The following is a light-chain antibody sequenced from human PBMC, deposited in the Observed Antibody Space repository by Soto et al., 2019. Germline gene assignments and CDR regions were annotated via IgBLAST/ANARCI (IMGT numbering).Light chain of an antibody. J-gene: IGKJ1*01. Sequence: DIQMTHSPSTLSASVGDRVTITCRASQSISSWVAWYQQKPGKAPKLLIYDASSLESGVPSRFSGSGSGTDFSLTISSLQPDDFATYYCQQYHSYYPWTFGQGSMV. CDR3: QQYHSYYPWT. CDR2: DAS. V-gene: IGKV1-5*01. CDR1: QSISSW.